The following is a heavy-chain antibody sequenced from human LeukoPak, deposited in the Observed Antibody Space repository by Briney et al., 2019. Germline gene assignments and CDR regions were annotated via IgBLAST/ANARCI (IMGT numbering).Heavy chain of an antibody. J-gene: IGHJ3*02. Sequence: SETLSLTCTVSGGSISSYYWSWIRQPPGKGLEWIGYIYYSGSTNYNPSLKSRVTISVDTSKNQFSLKLSSVTAADTAVYYCARDVYSSSWGAGAFDIWGQGTMVTVSS. V-gene: IGHV4-59*01. CDR3: ARDVYSSSWGAGAFDI. CDR1: GGSISSYY. CDR2: IYYSGST. D-gene: IGHD6-13*01.